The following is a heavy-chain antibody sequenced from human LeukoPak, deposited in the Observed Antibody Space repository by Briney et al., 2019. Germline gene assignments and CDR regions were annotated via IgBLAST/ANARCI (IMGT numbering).Heavy chain of an antibody. V-gene: IGHV4-59*01. CDR3: ARRTPFYYFDY. CDR1: GGSISSYY. CDR2: IYYSGST. J-gene: IGHJ4*02. Sequence: SETLSLTCTVSGGSISSYYWSWIRQPPGKGLEWIGYIYYSGSTNYSPSLKSRVTISVDTSKNQFSLKLSSVTAADTAVYYCARRTPFYYFDYWGQGTLVTVSS.